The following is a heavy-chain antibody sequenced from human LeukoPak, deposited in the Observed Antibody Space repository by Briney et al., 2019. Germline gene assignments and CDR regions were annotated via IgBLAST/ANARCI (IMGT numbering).Heavy chain of an antibody. J-gene: IGHJ5*02. CDR2: INPNSGGT. CDR1: GFTFTGYY. D-gene: IGHD3-3*01. CDR3: ARAPITIFGVVIPLTWFDP. Sequence: ASVKVSCKASGFTFTGYYIHWVRQAPGQGLEWMGWINPNSGGTNYAQKFQGRVTMTRDTSISTAYMELSRLRSDDTAVYYCARAPITIFGVVIPLTWFDPWGQGTLVTVSS. V-gene: IGHV1-2*02.